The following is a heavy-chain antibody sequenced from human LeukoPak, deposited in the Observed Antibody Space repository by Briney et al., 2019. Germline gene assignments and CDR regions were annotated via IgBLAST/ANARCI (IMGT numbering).Heavy chain of an antibody. Sequence: SETLSLTCAVYGGSFSGYYWSWIRQPPGKGLEWIGEINHSGSTNYNPSLKSRVTISVDTSKNQFSLKLSSVTAADTAVYYCARHTLESGWGQGTLVTVSS. D-gene: IGHD3-10*01. CDR1: GGSFSGYY. V-gene: IGHV4-34*01. CDR2: INHSGST. CDR3: ARHTLESG. J-gene: IGHJ4*02.